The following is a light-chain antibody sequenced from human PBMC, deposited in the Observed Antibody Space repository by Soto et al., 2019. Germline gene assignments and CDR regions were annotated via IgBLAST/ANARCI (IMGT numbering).Light chain of an antibody. Sequence: QSVLTQPPSVSGAPGQRVTISCNGSSSNIGAGYDVQWFQQLPGTAPKLLIYGNNNRPSGVPDRFSGSKSGTSASLAITGLQAEDEADYYCQSYDSSLSGLWVFGGGTQLTVL. CDR1: SSNIGAGYD. CDR2: GNN. J-gene: IGLJ3*02. V-gene: IGLV1-40*01. CDR3: QSYDSSLSGLWV.